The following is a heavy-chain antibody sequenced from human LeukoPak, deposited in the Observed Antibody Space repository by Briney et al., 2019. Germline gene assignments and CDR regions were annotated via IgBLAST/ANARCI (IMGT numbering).Heavy chain of an antibody. V-gene: IGHV3-21*01. Sequence: PGGSLRLSCADSGLTLSSNSMGWVRQAPGKGLEWVSSISSSSTYIYYADSVRGRFTISRDNAKKSLYLQMASLRAEDTAVYFCARDRGYGYYYFDYWGQGTLVTVSS. J-gene: IGHJ4*02. CDR2: ISSSSTYI. D-gene: IGHD5-12*01. CDR1: GLTLSSNS. CDR3: ARDRGYGYYYFDY.